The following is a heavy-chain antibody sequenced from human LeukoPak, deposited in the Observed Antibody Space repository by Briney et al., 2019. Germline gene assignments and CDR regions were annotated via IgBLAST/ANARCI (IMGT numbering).Heavy chain of an antibody. Sequence: GGSLRLSCAASGFTVSSNYMSWVRQAPGKGLEWVSVIYSGGSTYYADSVKGRFTVSRDNSKNTLYLQMNSLRAEDTAVYYCARDTGSGWYYFDYWGQGTLVTVSS. V-gene: IGHV3-53*01. D-gene: IGHD6-19*01. CDR1: GFTVSSNY. CDR3: ARDTGSGWYYFDY. J-gene: IGHJ4*02. CDR2: IYSGGST.